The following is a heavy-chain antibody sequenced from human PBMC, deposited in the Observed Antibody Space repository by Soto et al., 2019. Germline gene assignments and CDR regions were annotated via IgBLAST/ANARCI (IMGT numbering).Heavy chain of an antibody. CDR3: ASSHTPAPFDY. CDR2: INPSGGST. V-gene: IGHV1-46*01. Sequence: ASVKVSCKASGYTFTSYDMHWVRQAPGQGLEWMGIINPSGGSTSYAQKFQGRVTMTRDTSTSTVYMELSSLRSEDTAVYYCASSHTPAPFDYWGQGTLVTVSS. J-gene: IGHJ4*02. D-gene: IGHD2-2*02. CDR1: GYTFTSYD.